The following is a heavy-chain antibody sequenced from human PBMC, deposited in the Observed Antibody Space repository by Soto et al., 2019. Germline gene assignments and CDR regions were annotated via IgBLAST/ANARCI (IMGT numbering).Heavy chain of an antibody. D-gene: IGHD3-16*01. CDR2: INGYNGNT. Sequence: QVQLVQSGAEVKKPGASVKVSCKASGYTFTSYGITWVRQAPGQGLEWLGWINGYNGNTNYAQKLPGRGTMTTATYTSTAYMELRSLRSDDTAVYYCARMGDVPYYYYGMDVWGQGTTVTVSS. CDR3: ARMGDVPYYYYGMDV. CDR1: GYTFTSYG. V-gene: IGHV1-18*01. J-gene: IGHJ6*02.